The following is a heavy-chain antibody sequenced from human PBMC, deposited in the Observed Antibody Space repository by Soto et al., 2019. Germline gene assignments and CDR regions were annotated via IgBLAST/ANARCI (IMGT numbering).Heavy chain of an antibody. CDR2: ISPVLGIA. Sequence: ASVKVSCKASGYTFSSYALHWVRQAPGQGLEWMGRISPVLGIAIYAQKFQGRVTITADKSTSTAYMELSSLRSEDTAVYYCARDPMTTVSQWHWFDPWGQGTLVTGSS. V-gene: IGHV1-69*04. CDR3: ARDPMTTVSQWHWFDP. CDR1: GYTFSSYA. J-gene: IGHJ5*02. D-gene: IGHD4-4*01.